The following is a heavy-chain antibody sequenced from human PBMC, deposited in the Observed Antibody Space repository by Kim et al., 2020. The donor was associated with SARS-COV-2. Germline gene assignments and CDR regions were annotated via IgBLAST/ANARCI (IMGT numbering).Heavy chain of an antibody. J-gene: IGHJ4*02. V-gene: IGHV5-51*01. D-gene: IGHD5-18*01. CDR3: ARPQGDSDPEYFDY. Sequence: SPSFQGQVTISADKSISTAYLQWSSLKASDTAMYYCARPQGDSDPEYFDYWGQGTLVTVSS.